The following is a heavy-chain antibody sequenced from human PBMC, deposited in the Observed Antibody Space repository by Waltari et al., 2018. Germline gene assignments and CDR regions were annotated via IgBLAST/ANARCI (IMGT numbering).Heavy chain of an antibody. CDR1: GGSISSSSYY. CDR2: IYYIGST. D-gene: IGHD3-10*01. J-gene: IGHJ5*02. Sequence: QLQLQESGPGLVKPSETLSLTCTVSGGSISSSSYYWGWIRQPPGNGLEWIGSIYYIGSTYSNPSLKSRVTISVDTSKNQFSLKLSSVTAADTAVYYCARDRDYYGSGSYLDPWGQGTLVTVSS. V-gene: IGHV4-39*07. CDR3: ARDRDYYGSGSYLDP.